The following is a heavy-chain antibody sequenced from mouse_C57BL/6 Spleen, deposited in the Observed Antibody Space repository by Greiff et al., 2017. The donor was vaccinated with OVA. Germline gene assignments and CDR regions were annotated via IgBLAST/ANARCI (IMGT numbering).Heavy chain of an antibody. V-gene: IGHV1-64*01. CDR2: IHPNSGST. D-gene: IGHD1-1*01. Sequence: VQLQQSGAELVKPGASVKLSCKASGYTFTSYWMHWVKQRPGQGLEWIGMIHPNSGSTNYNEKFKSKATLTVDKSSSTAYMQLSSLTSEDSAVYYCASLYGSSYGGAMDYWGQGTSVTVSS. CDR3: ASLYGSSYGGAMDY. J-gene: IGHJ4*01. CDR1: GYTFTSYW.